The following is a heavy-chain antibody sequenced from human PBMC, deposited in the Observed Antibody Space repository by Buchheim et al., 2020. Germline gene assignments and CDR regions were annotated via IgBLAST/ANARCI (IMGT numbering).Heavy chain of an antibody. CDR1: GGSISSGGYS. CDR3: ARDSWGDRYCGGDCPYYMDV. D-gene: IGHD2-21*02. CDR2: IYHSGST. J-gene: IGHJ6*03. V-gene: IGHV4-30-2*01. Sequence: QLQLQESGSGLVKPSQTLSLTCAVSGGSISSGGYSWSWIRQPPGKGLEWIGYIYHSGSTYYNPSLKSRVTISVDRSKNQFSLKLSSVTAADTAVYYCARDSWGDRYCGGDCPYYMDVWGKGTT.